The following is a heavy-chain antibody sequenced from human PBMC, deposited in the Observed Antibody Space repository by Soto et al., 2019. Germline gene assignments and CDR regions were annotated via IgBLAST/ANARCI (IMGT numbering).Heavy chain of an antibody. V-gene: IGHV4-59*01. Sequence: SETLSLTCTVSGGSISSYYWSWIRQPPGKGLEWIGYIYYSGSTNYNPSLKSRVTISVDTSKNQFSLKLSSVTAADTAVYYCARGAYGSLRGISYFDYWGQGTLVTVSS. D-gene: IGHD4-17*01. CDR2: IYYSGST. CDR1: GGSISSYY. CDR3: ARGAYGSLRGISYFDY. J-gene: IGHJ4*02.